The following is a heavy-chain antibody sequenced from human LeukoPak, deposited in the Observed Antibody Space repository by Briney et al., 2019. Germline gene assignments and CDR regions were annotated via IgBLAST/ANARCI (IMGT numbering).Heavy chain of an antibody. D-gene: IGHD3-9*01. J-gene: IGHJ4*02. CDR1: GFTFSSYA. CDR2: ISYDGSNK. Sequence: PGGSLRLSCAASGFTFSSYAMHWVRQAPGKGLEWVAVISYDGSNKYYADSVKGRFTISRDNSKNTLYLQMNSLRAEDTAVYYCARDSKTDYDILTGPLDYWGQGTLVTVSS. CDR3: ARDSKTDYDILTGPLDY. V-gene: IGHV3-30-3*01.